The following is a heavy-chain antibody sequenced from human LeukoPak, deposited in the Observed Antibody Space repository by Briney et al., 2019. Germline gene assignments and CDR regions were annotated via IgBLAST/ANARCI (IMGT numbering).Heavy chain of an antibody. CDR1: GYTFTSYG. CDR2: ISAYNGNT. V-gene: IGHV1-18*01. Sequence: ASVKVSCKASGYTFTSYGISWVRQAPGQGLEWMGWISAYNGNTNYAQKLQGRVTMTTDTSTSTAYMELRSLRSDDTAVYYCARGRSPEYYYDSSGYPQPFDYWGQGTLVTVSS. CDR3: ARGRSPEYYYDSSGYPQPFDY. J-gene: IGHJ4*02. D-gene: IGHD3-22*01.